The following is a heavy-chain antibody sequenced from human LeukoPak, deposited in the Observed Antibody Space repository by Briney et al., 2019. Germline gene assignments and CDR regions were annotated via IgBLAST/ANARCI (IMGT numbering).Heavy chain of an antibody. V-gene: IGHV1-69*13. D-gene: IGHD1-26*01. CDR2: IIPIFGTA. J-gene: IGHJ4*02. CDR1: GGTFSSYA. CDR3: ARDSGSYSPFDY. Sequence: SVKVSCKASGGTFSSYAISWVRQAPGQGLEWMGGIIPIFGTANYAQKFQGRVTITADESTNTAYMELSSLRSEDTAVYYCARDSGSYSPFDYWGQGTLVTVSS.